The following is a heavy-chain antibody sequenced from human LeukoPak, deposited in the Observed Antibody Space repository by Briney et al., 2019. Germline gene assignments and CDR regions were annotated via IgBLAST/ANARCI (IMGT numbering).Heavy chain of an antibody. CDR2: IYPGDSDT. V-gene: IGHV5-51*01. D-gene: IGHD6-19*01. CDR1: GYSLTTYW. J-gene: IGHJ4*02. Sequence: GESLKISCKGSGYSLTTYWIGWVRQMPGKGLEWMGVIYPGDSDTKYSPSFQGQVTISADKSISTAYLHWSSLKASETAMYYCARPAPLKRKVVAAHFDYWGQGTLVTVSS. CDR3: ARPAPLKRKVVAAHFDY.